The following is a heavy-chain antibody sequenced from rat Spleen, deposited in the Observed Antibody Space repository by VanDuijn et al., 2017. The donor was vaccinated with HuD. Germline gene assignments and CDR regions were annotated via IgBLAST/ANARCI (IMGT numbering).Heavy chain of an antibody. CDR3: SPLPGRNLAY. Sequence: EVQLVESGGGLVQPGRSLKLSCVASGFTFSDYYMAWVRQAPKKGLEWVASISYEGSSTYYRDSVKGRFTISRDNAKSTLYLQMSSLRSEDTATYYCSPLPGRNLAYWGQGVMVTVSS. D-gene: IGHD1-4*01. CDR1: GFTFSDYY. V-gene: IGHV5-22*01. J-gene: IGHJ2*01. CDR2: ISYEGSST.